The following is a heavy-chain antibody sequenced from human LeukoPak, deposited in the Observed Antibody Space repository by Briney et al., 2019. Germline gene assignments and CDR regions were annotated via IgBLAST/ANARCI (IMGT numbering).Heavy chain of an antibody. V-gene: IGHV4-59*01. CDR2: IYYSGST. Sequence: SETLSLTCTVSGGSISSYYWSWIRQPPGKGLEWIGYIYYSGSTNYNPSLKSRVTISVDTSKNQFSLKLSSVTAADTAVYYCARTSCGGDCHTPYFDYWGQGTLVTVSS. CDR3: ARTSCGGDCHTPYFDY. D-gene: IGHD2-21*02. CDR1: GGSISSYY. J-gene: IGHJ4*02.